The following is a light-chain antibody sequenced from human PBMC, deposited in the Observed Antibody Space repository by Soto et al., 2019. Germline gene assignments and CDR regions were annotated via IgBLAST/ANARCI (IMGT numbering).Light chain of an antibody. CDR2: GNS. V-gene: IGLV1-40*01. CDR1: SSNIGAGYD. J-gene: IGLJ1*01. CDR3: QSYDSSLSALYV. Sequence: QSVLTQPPSVSGAPGQRGTISCTGSSSNIGAGYDVHWYQQLPGTAPKLLIYGNSNRPSGVPDRFSGSKSGTSASLAITGLQAEDEADYYCQSYDSSLSALYVFGTGT.